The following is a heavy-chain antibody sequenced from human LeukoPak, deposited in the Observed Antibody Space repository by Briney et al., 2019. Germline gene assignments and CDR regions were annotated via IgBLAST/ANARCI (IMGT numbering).Heavy chain of an antibody. CDR2: IYYSGGT. V-gene: IGHV4-59*01. CDR1: GGSISSYY. J-gene: IGHJ6*02. Sequence: SETLSLTCTVSGGSISSYYWSWIRQPPGKGLEWIGYIYYSGGTNYNPSLKSRVTISVDTSKNQFSLKLSSVTAADTAVYYCARRDYYYYGMDVWGQGTTVTVSS. CDR3: ARRDYYYYGMDV.